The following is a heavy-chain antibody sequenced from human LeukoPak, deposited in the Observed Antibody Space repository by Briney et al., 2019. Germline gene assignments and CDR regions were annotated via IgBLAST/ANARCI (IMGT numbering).Heavy chain of an antibody. Sequence: ASVKVSCKASGYTFTSYYMHWVRQAPGQGLEWMGIINPSGGSTSYAQKFQGRVTMTRDTSTSTVYMELSSLRSEDTAVYYCARDGGSAYYYGSGSSLDFDYWGQGTLLTVSS. CDR3: ARDGGSAYYYGSGSSLDFDY. CDR2: INPSGGST. CDR1: GYTFTSYY. J-gene: IGHJ4*02. D-gene: IGHD3-10*01. V-gene: IGHV1-46*01.